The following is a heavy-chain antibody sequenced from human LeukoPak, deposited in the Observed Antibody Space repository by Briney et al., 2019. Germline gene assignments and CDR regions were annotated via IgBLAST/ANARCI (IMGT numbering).Heavy chain of an antibody. CDR2: IRYDGSNK. J-gene: IGHJ4*02. CDR3: ARDRTGRGGYFDY. V-gene: IGHV3-30*02. CDR1: GFTFSSYD. D-gene: IGHD2-8*02. Sequence: GGSLRLSCAASGFTFSSYDIHWVRQAPGKGLEWVAFIRYDGSNKYYADSVRGRFTISRDNSKTTLYLHMNSLRAEDTAVYYCARDRTGRGGYFDYWGQGTLVTVSS.